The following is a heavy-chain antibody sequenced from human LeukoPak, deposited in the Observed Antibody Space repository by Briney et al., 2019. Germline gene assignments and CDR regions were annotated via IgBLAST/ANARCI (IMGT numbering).Heavy chain of an antibody. CDR1: GFTFSRFW. CDR3: AREPSSGGFATFDF. J-gene: IGHJ4*02. V-gene: IGHV3-7*01. Sequence: PGGSLRLSCVASGFTFSRFWMSWIRQAPGKGLEWVANIKDDGSTKYYVESVRGRFTISRDNAQNSLHLQMNSLSAEDTAVYYCAREPSSGGFATFDFWGQGALVPVSS. D-gene: IGHD1-26*01. CDR2: IKDDGSTK.